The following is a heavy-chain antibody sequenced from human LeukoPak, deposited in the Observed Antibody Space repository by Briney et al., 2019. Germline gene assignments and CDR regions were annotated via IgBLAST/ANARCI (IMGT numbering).Heavy chain of an antibody. CDR3: AKVPGYAYYDFWSGYYREHYYYGMDV. V-gene: IGHV3-23*01. CDR1: GFTFSSYA. D-gene: IGHD3-3*01. J-gene: IGHJ6*02. CDR2: ISGSGGST. Sequence: PGGSLRLYCAASGFTFSSYAMRWVRQAPGKGLEWVSAISGSGGSTYYADSVKGRFTISRDNSKNMLYLQMNSLRAEDTAVYYCAKVPGYAYYDFWSGYYREHYYYGMDVWGQGTTVTVSS.